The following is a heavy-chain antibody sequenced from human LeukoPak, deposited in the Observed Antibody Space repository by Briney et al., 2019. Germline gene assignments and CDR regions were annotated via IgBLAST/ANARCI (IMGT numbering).Heavy chain of an antibody. J-gene: IGHJ4*02. D-gene: IGHD7-27*01. V-gene: IGHV4-59*01. Sequence: SETLSLTCTVSGGSISSYYWSWIRQPPGGGLEWIGYIYYSGSTNYNPSLKSRVTISVDTSKNQFSLNLTSVTAADTAVYYCASNTGTVFDYWGQGALVTVSS. CDR3: ASNTGTVFDY. CDR2: IYYSGST. CDR1: GGSISSYY.